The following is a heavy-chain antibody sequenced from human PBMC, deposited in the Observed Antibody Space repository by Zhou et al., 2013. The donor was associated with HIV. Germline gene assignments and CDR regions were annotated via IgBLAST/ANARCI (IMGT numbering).Heavy chain of an antibody. J-gene: IGHJ6*03. CDR2: ISSTTSYI. CDR3: ARQPLRGLNAAFLDYYYMDV. D-gene: IGHD3-10*01. V-gene: IGHV3-21*01. Sequence: EVQLVESGGGLVKPGGGVPSRLSCAASGFTFSSYSMNWVRQAPGKGLEWVSSISSTTSYIYYADSVKGRFTISRDNAKNLLYLQMNSLRAEDTAVYYCARQPLRGLNAAFLDYYYMDVWGKGTTVTVSS. CDR1: GFTFSSYS.